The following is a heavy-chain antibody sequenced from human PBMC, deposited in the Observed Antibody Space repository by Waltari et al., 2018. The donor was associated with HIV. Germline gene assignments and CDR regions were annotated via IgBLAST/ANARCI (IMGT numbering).Heavy chain of an antibody. Sequence: QVQLQESGPGLVRPPQTLSLTCTVSGGSIGIGPYYWSWTRQHPGKGLEWIGYIYDSGYTFYNPTLKSRVVMSVETSKNQFSLRLNSVTAADTAVYYCARGWDTARVAGDYFGMDVWGQGTTVTVSS. D-gene: IGHD5-18*01. CDR2: IYDSGYT. J-gene: IGHJ6*02. V-gene: IGHV4-31*03. CDR1: GGSIGIGPYY. CDR3: ARGWDTARVAGDYFGMDV.